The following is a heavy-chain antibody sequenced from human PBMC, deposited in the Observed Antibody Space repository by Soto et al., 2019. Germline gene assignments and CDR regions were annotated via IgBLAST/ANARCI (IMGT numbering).Heavy chain of an antibody. V-gene: IGHV4-34*01. CDR3: ASEAVACKSYYYGMDV. CDR1: GGSFSGYY. Sequence: SETLSLTCAVYGGSFSGYYWSWIRQPPGKGLEWIGEINHSGSTNYNPSLKSRVTISVDTSKNQFSLKLSSVTAADTAVYYCASEAVACKSYYYGMDVWGQRTTVTVSS. D-gene: IGHD6-19*01. J-gene: IGHJ6*02. CDR2: INHSGST.